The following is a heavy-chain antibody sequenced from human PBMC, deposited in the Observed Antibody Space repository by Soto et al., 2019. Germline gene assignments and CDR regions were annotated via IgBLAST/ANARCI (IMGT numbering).Heavy chain of an antibody. CDR2: ISAYNGNT. CDR3: ARRYYDFWSGYYSHNVNWFDP. CDR1: GYTFTSYG. V-gene: IGHV1-18*01. D-gene: IGHD3-3*01. J-gene: IGHJ5*02. Sequence: GASVKVSCKASGYTFTSYGISWVRQAPGQGLEWMGWISAYNGNTNYAQKLQGRVTMTTDTSTSTAYMELRSLRSDDTAVYYCARRYYDFWSGYYSHNVNWFDPWGQGTLVTVSS.